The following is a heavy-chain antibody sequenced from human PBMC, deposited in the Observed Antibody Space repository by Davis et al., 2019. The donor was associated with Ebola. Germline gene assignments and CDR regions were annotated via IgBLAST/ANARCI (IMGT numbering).Heavy chain of an antibody. J-gene: IGHJ3*02. CDR1: GGSISNYY. V-gene: IGHV4-59*01. CDR2: IYYSGST. D-gene: IGHD3-22*01. Sequence: SETLSLTCTVSGGSISNYYWSWIRQPPGKGLEWIGYIYYSGSTNYNPSLKSRVTISVDTSKNQFSLKLSSVTAADTAVYYCARLTYYYDSSGYLLLGDAFDIWGQGTMVTVSS. CDR3: ARLTYYYDSSGYLLLGDAFDI.